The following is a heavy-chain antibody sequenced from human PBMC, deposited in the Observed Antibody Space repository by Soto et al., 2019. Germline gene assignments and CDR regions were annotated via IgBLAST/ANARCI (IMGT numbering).Heavy chain of an antibody. CDR3: ARDPSSSSWYGGLWFDP. D-gene: IGHD6-13*01. CDR1: GFTFSSYS. Sequence: GGSLRLSCAASGFTFSSYSMNWVRQAPGKGLEWVSSISSSSSYIYYADSVTGRFTISRDNAKNSLYLQMNSLRAEDTAVYYCARDPSSSSWYGGLWFDPWGQGTLVTVSS. CDR2: ISSSSSYI. V-gene: IGHV3-21*01. J-gene: IGHJ5*02.